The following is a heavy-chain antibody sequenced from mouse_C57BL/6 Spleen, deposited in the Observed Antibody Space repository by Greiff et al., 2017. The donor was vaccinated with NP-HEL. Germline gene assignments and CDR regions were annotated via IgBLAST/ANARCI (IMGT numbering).Heavy chain of an antibody. CDR3: ARRGDYDYDREYYYAMDY. Sequence: VQLQQSGPGLVQPSQSLSITCTVSGFSLTSYGVHWVRQSPGTGLEWLGVIWSGGSTDDNAAFISRLSIRKDNSKSQVFFKMNSLPADDTAIYYCARRGDYDYDREYYYAMDYWGQGTSVTVSS. CDR1: GFSLTSYG. D-gene: IGHD2-4*01. CDR2: IWSGGST. J-gene: IGHJ4*01. V-gene: IGHV2-2*01.